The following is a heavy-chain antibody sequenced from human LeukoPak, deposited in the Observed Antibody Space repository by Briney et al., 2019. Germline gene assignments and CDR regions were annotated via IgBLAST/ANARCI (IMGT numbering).Heavy chain of an antibody. CDR3: ARDRSSYSGYSDFDY. CDR2: ISSSGSTI. J-gene: IGHJ4*02. CDR1: GFTFSDYY. Sequence: KAGGSLRLSCAASGFTFSDYYMSWIRQAPGKGLEWVSYISSSGSTIYYADSVKGRFTISRDNAKNSLYLQMNSLRAEDTAVYYCARDRSSYSGYSDFDYWGQGTLVTVSS. D-gene: IGHD5-12*01. V-gene: IGHV3-11*04.